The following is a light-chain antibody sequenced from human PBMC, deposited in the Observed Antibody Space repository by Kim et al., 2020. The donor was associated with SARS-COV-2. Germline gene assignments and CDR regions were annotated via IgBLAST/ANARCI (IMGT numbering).Light chain of an antibody. V-gene: IGKV3-20*01. Sequence: EIVLTQSPGTLSLSPGERATLSCRASQSVSTNHLAWYHKKPGHAPRLLISGASTRATGIPDRFSGSGSGTDFTPTISRLDPEFCGVYFCQQFASSGYTLGQGNRRE. CDR3: QQFASSGYT. J-gene: IGKJ2*01. CDR1: QSVSTNH. CDR2: GAS.